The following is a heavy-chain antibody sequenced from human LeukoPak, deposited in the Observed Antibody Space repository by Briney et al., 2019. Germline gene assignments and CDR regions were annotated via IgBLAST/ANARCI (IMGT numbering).Heavy chain of an antibody. CDR1: GYTFTGYY. CDR3: ACITVRDDSY. D-gene: IGHD3-10*01. Sequence: ASVKVSCKASGYTFTGYYMHWVRQAPGQGLEWMGWINPNSGGTKYAQKFQVRVTMTRDTSISTAYMELSRLRSDDTAVYYCACITVRDDSYWGQGTLVTVSS. J-gene: IGHJ4*02. V-gene: IGHV1-2*02. CDR2: INPNSGGT.